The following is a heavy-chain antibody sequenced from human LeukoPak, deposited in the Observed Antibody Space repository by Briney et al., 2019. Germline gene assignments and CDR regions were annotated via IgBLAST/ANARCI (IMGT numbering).Heavy chain of an antibody. V-gene: IGHV4-31*03. CDR3: ARYYCGGDRCPGIDY. D-gene: IGHD2-21*02. Sequence: ASQTLSLTCTVSGGSISSSGYFWTWIRQHPERGLEWIGYIAYSGHTYFNPSLKTRVTMSLDRSNNQFSLSLTSVTAADTALYSCARYYCGGDRCPGIDYWAQGTLVTVST. CDR1: GGSISSSGYF. J-gene: IGHJ4*02. CDR2: IAYSGHT.